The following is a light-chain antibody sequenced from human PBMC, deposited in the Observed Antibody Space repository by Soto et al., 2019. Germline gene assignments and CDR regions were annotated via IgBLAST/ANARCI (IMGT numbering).Light chain of an antibody. CDR3: NSYTTSNTRQIV. V-gene: IGLV2-14*01. Sequence: QSVLTQPASVSGSPGQSITISYTGTSSDVGGYNYVSWYQQHPGKAPKFMIYDVSNRPSGVSTRFSGSKSGNTASLTISGLQAEDEADYYCNSYTTSNTRQIVFGTGTKLTVL. J-gene: IGLJ1*01. CDR1: SSDVGGYNY. CDR2: DVS.